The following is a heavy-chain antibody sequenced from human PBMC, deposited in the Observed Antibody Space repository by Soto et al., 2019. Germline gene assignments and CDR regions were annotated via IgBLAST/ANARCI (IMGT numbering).Heavy chain of an antibody. CDR2: IWYDGSNK. J-gene: IGHJ6*03. V-gene: IGHV3-33*08. D-gene: IGHD6-6*01. Sequence: HPGGSLGLSCAASGFSLRSYGMHWVRQAPGKGLEWVAVIWYDGSNKYYADSVKGRFTISRDNSKNTLYLQMNSLRAEDTAVYYCARDIDILVARPGPHMGYYMDVWGKGTTVTVSS. CDR1: GFSLRSYG. CDR3: ARDIDILVARPGPHMGYYMDV.